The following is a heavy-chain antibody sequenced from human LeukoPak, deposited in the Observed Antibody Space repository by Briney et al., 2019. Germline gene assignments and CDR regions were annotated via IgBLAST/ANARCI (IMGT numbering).Heavy chain of an antibody. CDR1: GFTFSTYW. Sequence: GGSLRLSCAASGFTFSTYWMSWVRQAPGKGVEWLANIKEDGTGKNHVDSVKGRFTISRDNAKNSLYLQMNGLRAEDTAVYYCAREIPQQLVAMDVWGQGTTVTVSS. CDR3: AREIPQQLVAMDV. V-gene: IGHV3-7*04. CDR2: IKEDGTGK. J-gene: IGHJ6*02. D-gene: IGHD6-13*01.